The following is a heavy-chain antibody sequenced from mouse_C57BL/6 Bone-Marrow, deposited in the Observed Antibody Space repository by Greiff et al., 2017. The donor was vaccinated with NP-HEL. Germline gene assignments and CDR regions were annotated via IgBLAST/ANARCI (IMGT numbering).Heavy chain of an antibody. V-gene: IGHV5-4*01. Sequence: EVMLVESGGGLVKPGGSLKLSCAASGFTFSSYAMSWVRQTPEKRLEWVATISDGGSSTYYPDNVKGRFTISRDNAKNNLYLQMSHLKSEDTAMYYCAREGYYYGSSFYYAMDYWGQGTSVTVSS. D-gene: IGHD1-1*01. CDR2: ISDGGSST. CDR3: AREGYYYGSSFYYAMDY. J-gene: IGHJ4*01. CDR1: GFTFSSYA.